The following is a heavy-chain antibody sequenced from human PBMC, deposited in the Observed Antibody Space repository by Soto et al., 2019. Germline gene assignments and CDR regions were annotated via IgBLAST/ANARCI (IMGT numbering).Heavy chain of an antibody. J-gene: IGHJ4*02. Sequence: EVQLLESGGGLVRPGRSLRLSCVASGFTFSDYGMSWVRQAPGKGLEWVSAISGSAGSTYYADSVKGRFTVSRDNYKNTLYVQKNRLRVVDTAVYYCSKAVPPPWLVDKYWGQGSVVTVSS. D-gene: IGHD6-19*01. CDR1: GFTFSDYG. V-gene: IGHV3-23*01. CDR2: ISGSAGST. CDR3: SKAVPPPWLVDKY.